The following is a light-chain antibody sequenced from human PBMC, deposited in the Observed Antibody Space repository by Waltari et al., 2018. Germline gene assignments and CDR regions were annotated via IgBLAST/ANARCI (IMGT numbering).Light chain of an antibody. CDR2: EVS. V-gene: IGLV2-8*01. CDR1: SNDVGGYNY. Sequence: GSPGQSVTISCTGTSNDVGGYNYVSWYQQQPGKAPKLIIHEVSKRPSGVPDRFSGSKSANTASLTVSGLQADDEADYYCSSYAGSSNLVFGGGTKLTVL. J-gene: IGLJ2*01. CDR3: SSYAGSSNLV.